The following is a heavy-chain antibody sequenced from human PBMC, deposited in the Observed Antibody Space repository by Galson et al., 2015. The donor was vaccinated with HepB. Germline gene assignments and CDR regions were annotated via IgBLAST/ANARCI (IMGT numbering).Heavy chain of an antibody. V-gene: IGHV3-23*01. J-gene: IGHJ4*02. CDR3: AKDQGGYSSGWTFDY. CDR2: ISGSGGST. D-gene: IGHD6-19*01. CDR1: GFTFSSYA. Sequence: SLRLSCAASGFTFSSYAMSWVRQAPGKGLEWVSAISGSGGSTYYADSVKGRFTISRDNSKNTLYLQMNSLRAEYTAVYYCAKDQGGYSSGWTFDYWGQGTLVTVSS.